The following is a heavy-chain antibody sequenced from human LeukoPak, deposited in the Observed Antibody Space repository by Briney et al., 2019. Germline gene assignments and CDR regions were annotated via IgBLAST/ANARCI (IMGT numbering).Heavy chain of an antibody. D-gene: IGHD6-13*01. J-gene: IGHJ2*01. CDR2: INPSGGST. V-gene: IGHV1-46*01. CDR1: GYTSTSYY. Sequence: VASVKVSCKASGYTSTSYYMHWVRQAPGQGLEWMGIINPSGGSTSYAQKFQGRVTMTRDTSTSTVYMELSSLRSEDTAVYYCARDSSGAAAGPLWYFDLWGRGTLVTVSS. CDR3: ARDSSGAAAGPLWYFDL.